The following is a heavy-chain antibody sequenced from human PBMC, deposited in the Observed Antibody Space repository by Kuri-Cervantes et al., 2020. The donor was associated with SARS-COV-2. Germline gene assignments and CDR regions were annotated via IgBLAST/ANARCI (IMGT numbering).Heavy chain of an antibody. CDR3: ARIVNYSKGNWNYGYYYYMDV. CDR2: VFYDGRT. J-gene: IGHJ6*03. D-gene: IGHD1-7*01. V-gene: IGHV4-38-2*01. CDR1: GFTFSSYW. Sequence: GSLRLSCAASGFTFSSYWMSWVRQAPGKGLEWIGSVFYDGRTYYNPSLKSRVTVSVDTSKNQFSLKVNSVTAADTAVYYCARIVNYSKGNWNYGYYYYMDVWGKGTTVTVSS.